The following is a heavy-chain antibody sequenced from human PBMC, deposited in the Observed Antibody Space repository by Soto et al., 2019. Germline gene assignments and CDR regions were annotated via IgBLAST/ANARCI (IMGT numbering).Heavy chain of an antibody. CDR2: IYPGDSDT. J-gene: IGHJ4*02. CDR3: ARCRGYNYGYSDF. V-gene: IGHV5-51*01. CDR1: GYSFTNYW. D-gene: IGHD5-18*01. Sequence: PGESLKISCKGSGYSFTNYWIAWVRQMPGKGLEWMGIIYPGDSDTRYSPSFQGQVTISADKSISTAYLQWSSLKASDTALYYCARCRGYNYGYSDFWGQGTLVTVSS.